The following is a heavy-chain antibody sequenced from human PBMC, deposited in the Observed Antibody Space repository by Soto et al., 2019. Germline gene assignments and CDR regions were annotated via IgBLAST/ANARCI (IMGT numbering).Heavy chain of an antibody. CDR3: ARVRTVTTLDY. D-gene: IGHD4-17*01. J-gene: IGHJ4*02. CDR1: GVSISKSY. CDR2: IFYSGST. V-gene: IGHV4-59*07. Sequence: QVPLHESGPGLMTPADTLSLTCTVSGVSISKSYWSWIRQSPVKGLEYIGYIFYSGSTKYNPSLQSRVTISVDATKNQFFLKLTAVTAADSAVYFCARVRTVTTLDYWGQGTLVTVSS.